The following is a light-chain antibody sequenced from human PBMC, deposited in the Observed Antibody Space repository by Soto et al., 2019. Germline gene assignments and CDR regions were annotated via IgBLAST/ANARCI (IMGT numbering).Light chain of an antibody. Sequence: IVLTQSPGTLSLSPGERATLSCRASQSVSSSYLAWYQQKPGQAPRLLIYGASSRATDIPDRFSGSGSGTDFTLTISRLEPEDFAVYYCQQYGSSPLTFGQGTKVDIK. CDR1: QSVSSSY. J-gene: IGKJ1*01. CDR2: GAS. V-gene: IGKV3-20*01. CDR3: QQYGSSPLT.